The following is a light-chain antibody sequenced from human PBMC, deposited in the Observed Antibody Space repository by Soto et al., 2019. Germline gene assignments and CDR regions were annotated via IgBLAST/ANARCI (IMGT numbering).Light chain of an antibody. CDR1: QDIKTY. Sequence: DTQMTQSPSSLSASIGDRVTITCRASQDIKTYVAWYQQKPGKPPSLLIYAASTLQSGVPSRFSGSGSGADFTLTISSLQPEDVATYYCQKYNSAPWAFAQGTKVDIK. J-gene: IGKJ1*01. CDR2: AAS. V-gene: IGKV1-27*01. CDR3: QKYNSAPWA.